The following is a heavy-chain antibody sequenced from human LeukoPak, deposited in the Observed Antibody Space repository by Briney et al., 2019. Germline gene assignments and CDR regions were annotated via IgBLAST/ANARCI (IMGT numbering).Heavy chain of an antibody. V-gene: IGHV3-74*01. CDR3: ARDRAVTDRDI. CDR2: INTDGSGT. J-gene: IGHJ4*02. Sequence: GGSLRLSCAASGFTFRNFWMYWVGQVPGKGLFWVSRINTDGSGTAYAEPVKGRFTISRDNANNPLYLQMNSLSAEDTGIYYCARDRAVTDRDIWGRGTLVTVSS. CDR1: GFTFRNFW. D-gene: IGHD4-11*01.